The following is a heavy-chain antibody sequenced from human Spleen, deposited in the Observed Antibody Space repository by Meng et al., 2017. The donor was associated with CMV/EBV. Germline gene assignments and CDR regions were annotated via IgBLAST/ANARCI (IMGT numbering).Heavy chain of an antibody. CDR2: INPNSGGT. D-gene: IGHD2-15*01. J-gene: IGHJ4*02. V-gene: IGHV1-2*02. Sequence: SWKASGYTFTDYYRHWVRQAPGQGLEWMGWINPNSGGTNYAQKFQGRVTMTRDTSIRTAYMELSRLRSDDTAVYYCAGDMVGSAAVDYWGQGTLVTVSS. CDR3: AGDMVGSAAVDY. CDR1: GYTFTDYY.